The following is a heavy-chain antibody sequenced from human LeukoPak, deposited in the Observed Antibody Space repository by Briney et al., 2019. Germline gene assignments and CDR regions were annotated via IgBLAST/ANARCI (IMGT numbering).Heavy chain of an antibody. CDR3: ARLVRDGDYFDY. J-gene: IGHJ4*02. CDR1: GYSISSGYY. Sequence: SETLSLTCTVSGYSISSGYYWGWIRQPPGKGLEWIGSIYYSGSTYYNPSLKSRVTISVDTSKNQFSLKLSSVTAADTAVYYCARLVRDGDYFDYWGQGTLVTVSS. D-gene: IGHD3-10*01. CDR2: IYYSGST. V-gene: IGHV4-38-2*02.